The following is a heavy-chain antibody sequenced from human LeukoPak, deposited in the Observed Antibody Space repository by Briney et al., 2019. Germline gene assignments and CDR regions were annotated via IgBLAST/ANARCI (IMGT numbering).Heavy chain of an antibody. CDR3: AGTNWGSGYAFDI. J-gene: IGHJ3*02. Sequence: GGSLRLSCAASGFTFSDYYMSWIRQAPGKGLEWVSYISSSGSTIYYADSVKGRFTISRDNAKNTLYLQMNSLRAEDTAVYYCAGTNWGSGYAFDIWGQGTMVTVSS. CDR1: GFTFSDYY. D-gene: IGHD7-27*01. V-gene: IGHV3-11*04. CDR2: ISSSGSTI.